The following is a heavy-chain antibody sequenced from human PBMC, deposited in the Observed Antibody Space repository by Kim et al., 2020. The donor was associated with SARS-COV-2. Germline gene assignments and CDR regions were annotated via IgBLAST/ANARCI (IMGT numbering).Heavy chain of an antibody. D-gene: IGHD4-17*01. CDR1: GSWLSDSE. V-gene: IGHV3-73*01. CDR2: IGSKTDNHAT. J-gene: IGHJ3*02. CDR3: RGPTTVAPI. Sequence: GGAMRLSCAAAGSWLSDSEIHWVRQAPGKGMEWGGLIGSKTDNHATSYAALVKGRFILYRDDAKKTVYMQMNSLEVEDTAVYYCRGPTTVAPIW.